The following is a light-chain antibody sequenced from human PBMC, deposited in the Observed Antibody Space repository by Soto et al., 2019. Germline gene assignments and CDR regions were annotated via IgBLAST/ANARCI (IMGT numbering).Light chain of an antibody. Sequence: DIQMTQSPSSLSASVGDRVTITCRASQSISSYLNWYQQKPGKAPKLLIYAASSLQSGVPSRFSGSGSGTDFTLTISSLQPEDVATYYCQQSYSTPHRTFGGGTKVEIK. CDR3: QQSYSTPHRT. J-gene: IGKJ4*01. CDR1: QSISSY. V-gene: IGKV1-39*01. CDR2: AAS.